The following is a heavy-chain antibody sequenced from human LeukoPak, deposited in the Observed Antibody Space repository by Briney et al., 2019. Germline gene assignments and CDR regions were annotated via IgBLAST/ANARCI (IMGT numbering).Heavy chain of an antibody. CDR3: VRTPPNWGFDY. CDR1: GYTFTTHD. J-gene: IGHJ4*02. CDR2: MSPNSGDT. Sequence: ASVKVSCKASGYTFTTHDINWVRQATGQGLEWLGWMSPNSGDTGYAQKFQGRVTMTSDSSISTAYMELSSLRSENTAIYYCVRTPPNWGFDYWGQGTLVTVSS. V-gene: IGHV1-8*01. D-gene: IGHD7-27*01.